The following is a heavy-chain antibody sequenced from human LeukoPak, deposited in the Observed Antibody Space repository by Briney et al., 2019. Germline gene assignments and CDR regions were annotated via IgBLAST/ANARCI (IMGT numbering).Heavy chain of an antibody. V-gene: IGHV3-48*03. CDR3: ARESSSSWSRGHFDY. D-gene: IGHD6-13*01. Sequence: GGSLRLSCAASGFTFSSYEMNWVRQAPGKGLEWVSYISSSGSTIYYADSVKGRFTISRDNAKNSLYLQMNSLRAEDTAVYYCARESSSSWSRGHFDYWGQGTLVTVSS. J-gene: IGHJ4*02. CDR1: GFTFSSYE. CDR2: ISSSGSTI.